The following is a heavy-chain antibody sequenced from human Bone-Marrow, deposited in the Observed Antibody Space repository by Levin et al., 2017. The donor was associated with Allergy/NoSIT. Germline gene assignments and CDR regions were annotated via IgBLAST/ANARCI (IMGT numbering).Heavy chain of an antibody. CDR3: ARGGSGIYVGSFDL. Sequence: SCAASGFTFSSYWMTWVRQAPGQGLEWVANIKQDGNETRYVDSVKGRFTISRDNAKNSLYLEVNSLRAEDTAVFYCARGGSGIYVGSFDLWGQGTLVTVS. V-gene: IGHV3-7*01. D-gene: IGHD1-26*01. CDR2: IKQDGNET. CDR1: GFTFSSYW. J-gene: IGHJ4*02.